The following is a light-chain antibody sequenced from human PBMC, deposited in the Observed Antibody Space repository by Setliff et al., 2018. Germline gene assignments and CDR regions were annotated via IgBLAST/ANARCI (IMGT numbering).Light chain of an antibody. CDR2: EAS. CDR3: QQYEGYWT. V-gene: IGKV1-5*03. CDR1: QSIHTR. J-gene: IGKJ1*01. Sequence: DIQLTQSPSTLSASVGDRVTITCRASQSIHTRLAWHQQKPGKAPKLLIYEASNLKSGVPSRFSGSGSGTEFTLTISSLQPDDFATYYCQQYEGYWTFGQGTKVDIK.